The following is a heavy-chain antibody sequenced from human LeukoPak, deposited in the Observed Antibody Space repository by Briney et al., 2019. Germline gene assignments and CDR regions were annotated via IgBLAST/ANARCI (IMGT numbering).Heavy chain of an antibody. J-gene: IGHJ4*02. CDR3: ARLWPFSDRGEGYFDY. CDR1: GGSISSSSYY. Sequence: SETLSLTCTVSGGSISSSSYYWGWIRQPPGKGLEWIGSIYYSGSTYYNPSLKSRVSISVDPPKNQFSLQLNSETAADTAVYYCARLWPFSDRGEGYFDYWGPGSLVTVSS. D-gene: IGHD3-16*01. CDR2: IYYSGST. V-gene: IGHV4-39*01.